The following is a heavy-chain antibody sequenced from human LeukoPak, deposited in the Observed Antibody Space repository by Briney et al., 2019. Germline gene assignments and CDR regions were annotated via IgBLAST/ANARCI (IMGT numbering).Heavy chain of an antibody. J-gene: IGHJ4*02. Sequence: GGSLRLSCAGSGFTFSSYWMSWVRQAPGKGLEWVSGITANTRGSITYYADSVKGRFTISRDSSKDTLYLQMNSLRAEDTAVYFCARGGYFSFDYWGQGTLVTVSS. CDR3: ARGGYFSFDY. V-gene: IGHV3-23*01. CDR2: ITANTRGSIT. D-gene: IGHD2/OR15-2a*01. CDR1: GFTFSSYW.